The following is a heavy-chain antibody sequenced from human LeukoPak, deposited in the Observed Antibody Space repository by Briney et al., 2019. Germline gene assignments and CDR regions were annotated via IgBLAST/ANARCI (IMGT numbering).Heavy chain of an antibody. J-gene: IGHJ4*02. V-gene: IGHV3-23*01. CDR1: GFTFSSYA. D-gene: IGHD3-3*01. CDR2: ISGSGGST. CDR3: AKDSALYDFWSGYYLPRTGFDY. Sequence: GGSLRLSCAASGFTFSSYAMSWVRQAPGKGLDWVSAISGSGGSTYYADSVKGRFTISRDNSKNTLYLQMNSLRAEDTAVYYCAKDSALYDFWSGYYLPRTGFDYWGQGTLVTVSS.